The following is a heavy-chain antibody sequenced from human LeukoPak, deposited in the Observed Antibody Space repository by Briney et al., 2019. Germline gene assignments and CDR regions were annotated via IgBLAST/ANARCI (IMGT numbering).Heavy chain of an antibody. CDR3: ARRVTMVRGVRAFDI. D-gene: IGHD3-10*01. J-gene: IGHJ4*02. Sequence: PSETLSLTCAVSGGSLSGYYWSWIRQPPGKGLEWIGEINHRGSTNYNPSLKSRVTISVDTSKNQFSLKLSSVTAADTAVYYCARRVTMVRGVRAFDIWGQGTLVTVSS. V-gene: IGHV4-34*01. CDR1: GGSLSGYY. CDR2: INHRGST.